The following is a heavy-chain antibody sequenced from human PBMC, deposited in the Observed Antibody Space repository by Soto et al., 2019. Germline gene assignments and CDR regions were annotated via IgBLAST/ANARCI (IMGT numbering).Heavy chain of an antibody. V-gene: IGHV4-4*02. CDR1: GGSFTSNNW. Sequence: QVQLQESGPGLVKPSGTLSLTCPASGGSFTSNNWWTWVRQPPGQGLEWIGEIYRTGSTNYNPSLKSRVTISLDKSENQFSLKVTSLTAADTAVYYCASRDPGTSVDYWGQGTLVTVSS. J-gene: IGHJ4*02. CDR2: IYRTGST. CDR3: ASRDPGTSVDY. D-gene: IGHD1-7*01.